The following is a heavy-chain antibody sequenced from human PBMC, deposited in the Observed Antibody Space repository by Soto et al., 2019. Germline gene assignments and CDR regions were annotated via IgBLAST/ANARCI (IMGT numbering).Heavy chain of an antibody. Sequence: PSDTLSLTCTVSGGSLSSYYWSWIRQPPGKRLEWIAYIYYSGNTNYNPSLKSRVSISVDTSKNQFSLRLSSVTAADTAVYYCAGWFLEASDDNWFDPWGQGTLVTVSS. CDR1: GGSLSSYY. V-gene: IGHV4-59*08. CDR3: AGWFLEASDDNWFDP. CDR2: IYYSGNT. D-gene: IGHD3-3*01. J-gene: IGHJ5*02.